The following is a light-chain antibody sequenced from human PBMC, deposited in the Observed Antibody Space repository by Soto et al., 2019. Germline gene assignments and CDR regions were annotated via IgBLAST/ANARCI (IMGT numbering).Light chain of an antibody. CDR2: GAS. CDR3: QQYDDWLGLT. CDR1: QSANIY. Sequence: EIVMTQSPSTLSVSPGETATLSCRASQSANIYLAWYQQKPGQAPRLLIFGASSRATGIPARFSGSGSGTEFNLTISSLQSEDFAVYVCQQYDDWLGLTFGGGTKVEIK. J-gene: IGKJ4*01. V-gene: IGKV3D-15*01.